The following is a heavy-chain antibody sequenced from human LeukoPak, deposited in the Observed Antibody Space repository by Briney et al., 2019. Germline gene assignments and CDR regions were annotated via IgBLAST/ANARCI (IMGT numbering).Heavy chain of an antibody. J-gene: IGHJ4*02. Sequence: SETLSLTCAVYGGSFSGYYWSWIRQPPGKGLGWIGEINHSGSTNYNPSLKSRVTISVDTSKNQFSLKLSSVTAADTAVYYCARGEWLRSDDYWGQGTLVTVSS. V-gene: IGHV4-34*01. CDR3: ARGEWLRSDDY. CDR2: INHSGST. D-gene: IGHD5-12*01. CDR1: GGSFSGYY.